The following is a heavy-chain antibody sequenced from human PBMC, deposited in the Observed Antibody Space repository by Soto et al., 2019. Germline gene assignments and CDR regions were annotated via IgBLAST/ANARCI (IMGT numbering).Heavy chain of an antibody. CDR1: GYTFTSYY. Sequence: QAQLVQSGAEVKKHGASVKVSCEASGYTFTSYYMHWLRQAPGQGLEWMGWINPNSGETKYAQKFRGRVTMTRDTSITTDDMEVKMRTSDDTAVYYCARQLAYCGGDCCTEPVDSWGQGTLVTVSS. CDR3: ARQLAYCGGDCCTEPVDS. V-gene: IGHV1-2*02. J-gene: IGHJ4*02. CDR2: INPNSGET. D-gene: IGHD2-21*02.